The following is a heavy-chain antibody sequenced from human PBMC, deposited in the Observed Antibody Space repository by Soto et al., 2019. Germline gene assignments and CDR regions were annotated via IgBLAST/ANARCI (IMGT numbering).Heavy chain of an antibody. CDR2: IYYSGST. CDR3: ARGNTPVGY. D-gene: IGHD2-2*02. J-gene: IGHJ4*02. Sequence: PSQLLSLPCTVSCGSIRSGDYYRSWIRQPPGKGLEWIGYIYYSGSTYYNPSLKSRVTISVDTSKNQFSLKLSSVTAVFKAVYHCARGNTPVGYWGQGTLVTGS. CDR1: CGSIRSGDYY. V-gene: IGHV4-30-4*01.